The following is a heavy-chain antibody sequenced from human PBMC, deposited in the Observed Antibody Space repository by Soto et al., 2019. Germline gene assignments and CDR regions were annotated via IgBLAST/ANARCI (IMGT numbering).Heavy chain of an antibody. D-gene: IGHD3-22*01. V-gene: IGHV4-59*12. Sequence: PSETLPLTCTVSGGSIRSFSWSWIRQPPGRGLEWIGYIYNSGSTNYNPSLKSRATISVDTSKNQFSLTLTSVTAADTAVYYCARGAPVVNDYWGQGTLVPSPQ. J-gene: IGHJ4*02. CDR3: ARGAPVVNDY. CDR1: GGSIRSFS. CDR2: IYNSGST.